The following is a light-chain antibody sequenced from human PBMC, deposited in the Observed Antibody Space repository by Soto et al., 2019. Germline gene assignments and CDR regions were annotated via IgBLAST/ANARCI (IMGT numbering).Light chain of an antibody. Sequence: QSGLTPPPSASESPGQSVTISCTGTSSDVGAYNYVSWYQQLPGKAPKLIIYEVSKRPSGVPDRFSGSKSGNTASLTVSGLQAEDEADYYCTSYAGTYSFFYVFGTGTKVTVL. CDR1: SSDVGAYNY. V-gene: IGLV2-8*01. J-gene: IGLJ1*01. CDR3: TSYAGTYSFFYV. CDR2: EVS.